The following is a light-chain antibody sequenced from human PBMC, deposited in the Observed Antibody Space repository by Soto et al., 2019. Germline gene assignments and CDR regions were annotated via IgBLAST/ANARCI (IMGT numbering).Light chain of an antibody. CDR3: QQRSNWPPMYT. Sequence: ERVMTQSPAILSVSPGERATLSCRASQSVSSYLAWYQQKPGQAPRLLIYDASNRATGIPARFSGSGSGTDFTLTISSLEPEDFAVYYCQQRSNWPPMYTFGQGTRLEIK. CDR1: QSVSSY. CDR2: DAS. J-gene: IGKJ5*01. V-gene: IGKV3-11*01.